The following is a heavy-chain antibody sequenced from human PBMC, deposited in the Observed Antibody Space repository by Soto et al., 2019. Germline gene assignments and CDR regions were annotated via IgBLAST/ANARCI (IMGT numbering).Heavy chain of an antibody. CDR3: ARSSGTMVRGVSYWFDP. J-gene: IGHJ5*02. Sequence: SETLSLTCTVSGGSISSGGYYWSWIRQHPGKGLEWIGYIYYSGSTYYNPSLKSRVTISVDTSKNQFSLKLSSVTAADTAVYYCARSSGTMVRGVSYWFDPWGQGTLVTVSS. D-gene: IGHD3-10*01. CDR1: GGSISSGGYY. CDR2: IYYSGST. V-gene: IGHV4-31*03.